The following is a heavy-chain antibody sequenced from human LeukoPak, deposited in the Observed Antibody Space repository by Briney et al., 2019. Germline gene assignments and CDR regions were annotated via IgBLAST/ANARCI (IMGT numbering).Heavy chain of an antibody. CDR3: ARSHDSSGYSFDY. V-gene: IGHV1-8*01. Sequence: ASVKVSCKASGYTFTSYDINWVRQATGQGLEWMGWMNPNSGNTGYAQKFLGRVTMTRNTSISTAYMELSSLRSEDTAVYYCARSHDSSGYSFDYWGQGTLVTVSS. CDR1: GYTFTSYD. D-gene: IGHD3-22*01. CDR2: MNPNSGNT. J-gene: IGHJ4*02.